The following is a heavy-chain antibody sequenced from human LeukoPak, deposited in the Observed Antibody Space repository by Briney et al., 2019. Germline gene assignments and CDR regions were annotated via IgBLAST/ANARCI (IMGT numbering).Heavy chain of an antibody. CDR2: INPNSGGT. CDR3: ARDPGTYYYDSSGYYARVYYFDY. Sequence: GASVKVSCKASGYTFTGYYMQWVRQAPGQGLEWMGWINPNSGGTNYAQKFQGRVTMTRDTSISTAYMELSRLRSDDTAVYYCARDPGTYYYDSSGYYARVYYFDYWGQGTLVTVSS. CDR1: GYTFTGYY. J-gene: IGHJ4*02. V-gene: IGHV1-2*02. D-gene: IGHD3-22*01.